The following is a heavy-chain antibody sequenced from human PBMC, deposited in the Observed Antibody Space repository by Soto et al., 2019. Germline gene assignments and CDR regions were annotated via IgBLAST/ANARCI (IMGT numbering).Heavy chain of an antibody. CDR2: IYHSGST. CDR3: VRDADETAIVPAPWLV. D-gene: IGHD2-21*02. Sequence: QVHLQESGPGLVNPSGTLTLTCAVSGGSISSSHWWGWVRQAPGKGLEWIGEIYHSGSTNYNPSLKSRITMSVDKSKNQFSVNLSAVTAADTAVYYCVRDADETAIVPAPWLVWGRGTMVNVSS. CDR1: GGSISSSHW. J-gene: IGHJ6*02. V-gene: IGHV4-4*02.